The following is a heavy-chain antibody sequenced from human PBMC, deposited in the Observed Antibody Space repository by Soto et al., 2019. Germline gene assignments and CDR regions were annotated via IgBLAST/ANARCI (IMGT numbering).Heavy chain of an antibody. D-gene: IGHD3-16*01. CDR2: INHSGST. CDR3: ARGRGYDYVWGSHRWVFGI. CDR1: GGSFSGYY. V-gene: IGHV4-34*01. Sequence: SETLSLTCAVYGGSFSGYYWSWIRLPPGKGLEWIGEINHSGSTNYKASLKSRVTISVDTSKNQFSLNLSSVTAADTAVYYCARGRGYDYVWGSHRWVFGIWGQGALVTVSS. J-gene: IGHJ4*02.